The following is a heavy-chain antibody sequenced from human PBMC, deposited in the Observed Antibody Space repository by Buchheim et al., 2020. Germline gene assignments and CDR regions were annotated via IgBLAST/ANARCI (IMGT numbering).Heavy chain of an antibody. CDR3: ARGDYYYDSGDY. J-gene: IGHJ4*02. D-gene: IGHD3-22*01. CDR1: GGSLSGYF. CDR2: INHGGSP. V-gene: IGHV4-34*01. Sequence: QVQIQQWGAGLLKPSETLSLTCAVDGGSLSGYFWSWIRQPPGKGLEWVGGINHGGSPMYNPSLKSRVTISVDSSRTQFSLKLSSVTAADTAVYYCARGDYYYDSGDYWGQGTL.